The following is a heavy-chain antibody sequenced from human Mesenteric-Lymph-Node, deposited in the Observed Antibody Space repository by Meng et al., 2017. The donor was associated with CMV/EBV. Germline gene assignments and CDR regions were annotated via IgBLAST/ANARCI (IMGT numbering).Heavy chain of an antibody. Sequence: SETLSLTCAVSGGSFSGYYWNWIRQSPGEGLEWIGSIYYSGSTYYNPSLKSRVTISVDTSKNQFSLKLSSVTAADTAVYYCARVPRITMVRGVSIWFDPWGQGTLVTVSS. CDR1: GGSFSGYY. V-gene: IGHV4-34*01. D-gene: IGHD3-10*01. CDR2: IYYSGST. CDR3: ARVPRITMVRGVSIWFDP. J-gene: IGHJ5*02.